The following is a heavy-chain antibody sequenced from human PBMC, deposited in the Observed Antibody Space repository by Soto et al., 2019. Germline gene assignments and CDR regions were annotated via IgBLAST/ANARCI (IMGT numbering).Heavy chain of an antibody. CDR3: ARVFRTTVTTGSYYYYYGLDV. CDR1: GGSSISYY. D-gene: IGHD4-17*01. V-gene: IGHV4-59*01. J-gene: IGHJ6*02. CDR2: IYYSGST. Sequence: ASETLSDTCSVGGGSSISYYWSWIRQPPGKGLEWIGYIYYSGSTNYSPSLKSRVTISIDTSKNQLSLKLNSVTAADTAVYYCARVFRTTVTTGSYYYYYGLDVRGQGTTVTSP.